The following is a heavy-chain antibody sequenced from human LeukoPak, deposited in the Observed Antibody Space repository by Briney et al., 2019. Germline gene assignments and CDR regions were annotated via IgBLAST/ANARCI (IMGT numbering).Heavy chain of an antibody. J-gene: IGHJ6*02. CDR3: ARDSPQSYGEPPYYYYGMDV. D-gene: IGHD4-17*01. V-gene: IGHV1-18*01. CDR1: GYTFTSYG. Sequence: ASVKVSCKASGYTFTSYGIGWVRQAPGQGLEWMGWISAYNGNTNYAQKLQGSVTMTTDTSTSTAYMELRSLRSEDTAVYYCARDSPQSYGEPPYYYYGMDVWGQGTTVTVSS. CDR2: ISAYNGNT.